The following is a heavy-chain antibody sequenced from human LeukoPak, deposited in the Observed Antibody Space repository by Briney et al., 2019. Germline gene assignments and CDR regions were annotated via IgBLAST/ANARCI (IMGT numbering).Heavy chain of an antibody. Sequence: SETLSLTCTVSGGSISSYYWSWIRQPAGKGLEWIGRIYTSGSTNYNPSLKSRVTMSVDTSKNQFSLKLSSVTAADTAVYYCARDPFTIFGVMGLDYYYMDVWGKGTTVTVSS. V-gene: IGHV4-4*07. CDR3: ARDPFTIFGVMGLDYYYMDV. D-gene: IGHD3-3*01. J-gene: IGHJ6*03. CDR2: IYTSGST. CDR1: GGSISSYY.